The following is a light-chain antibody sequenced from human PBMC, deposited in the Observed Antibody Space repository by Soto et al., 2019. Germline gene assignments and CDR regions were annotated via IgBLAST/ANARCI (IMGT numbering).Light chain of an antibody. CDR2: HAS. Sequence: EIVLTQSPVTLSLSPGERATLSCRASQSIGTYLAWYQQKPDQAPRLLIYHASNTATGIPARFSGSGSGTDFTSPISSLEPEDFAVYYYQQRSDWTRTFGQGTKVEVK. CDR3: QQRSDWTRT. CDR1: QSIGTY. V-gene: IGKV3-11*01. J-gene: IGKJ1*01.